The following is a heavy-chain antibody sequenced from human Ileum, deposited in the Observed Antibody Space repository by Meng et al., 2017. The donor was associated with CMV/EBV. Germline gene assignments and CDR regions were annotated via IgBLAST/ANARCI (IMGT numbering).Heavy chain of an antibody. CDR2: IRNRGNNI. V-gene: IGHV3-11*01. D-gene: IGHD3-16*01. J-gene: IGHJ4*02. CDR3: VSPPVGG. CDR1: GLNFRDTQ. Sequence: SMRLSCAASGLNFRDTQMSWIRQTPGKGMEWVAYIRNRGNNIYYADSVKGRFTISRDNAKNALFLQVSSLRPEDTAVYYCVSPPVGGWGQGTLVTVSS.